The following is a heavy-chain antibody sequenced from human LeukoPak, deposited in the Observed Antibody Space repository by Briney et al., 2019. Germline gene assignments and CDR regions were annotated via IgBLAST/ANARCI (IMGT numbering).Heavy chain of an antibody. J-gene: IGHJ5*02. D-gene: IGHD6-25*01. V-gene: IGHV1-18*01. CDR1: GYSFTSYG. CDR3: ARGMEIAASNWFDP. CDR2: ISAYNGDT. Sequence: ASVKVSCEASGYSFTSYGFNWVRQAPGRGLEWMGWISAYNGDTNYAQTFQGRVTLTTDTSTSTAYMELTSLRSGDTAVYYCARGMEIAASNWFDPWGQGTLVTVSS.